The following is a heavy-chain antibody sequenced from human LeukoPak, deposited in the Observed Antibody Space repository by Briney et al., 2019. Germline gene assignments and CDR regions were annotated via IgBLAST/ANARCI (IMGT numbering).Heavy chain of an antibody. CDR3: ARDNGNKYYFDY. D-gene: IGHD2-8*01. Sequence: GGSLRLSCAASGFMFSDYLMSWIRQAPGKELEWISYISSNSKYTKYADSVKGRFTISRDNAKKSLYLQMNSLRAEDTAVYYCARDNGNKYYFDYWGQGTLVTVSS. CDR1: GFMFSDYL. CDR2: ISSNSKYT. J-gene: IGHJ4*02. V-gene: IGHV3-11*05.